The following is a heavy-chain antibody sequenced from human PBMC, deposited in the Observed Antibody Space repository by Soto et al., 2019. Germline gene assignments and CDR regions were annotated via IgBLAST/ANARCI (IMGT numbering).Heavy chain of an antibody. CDR1: GGTFNTYA. CDR2: ISPMFGAA. D-gene: IGHD3-10*01. CDR3: AREVQVHTPAFVY. V-gene: IGHV1-69*19. Sequence: QVNLLQSGAEMKKPGSSVKVSCQSSGGTFNTYAMNWVRQAPGQGPEWMGDISPMFGAANYAPKFQGRVTITADESTGTSYMQLSSLTSEDTALYFCAREVQVHTPAFVYWGQGTLVTVSS. J-gene: IGHJ4*02.